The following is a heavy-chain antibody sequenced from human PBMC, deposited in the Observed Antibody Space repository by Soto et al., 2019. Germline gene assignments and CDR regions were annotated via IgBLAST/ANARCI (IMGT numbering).Heavy chain of an antibody. CDR1: GGTFSSYT. D-gene: IGHD3-22*01. J-gene: IGHJ4*02. CDR3: ARDFDDSPSSFDY. CDR2: IIPILGIA. V-gene: IGHV1-69*08. Sequence: QVPLVQSGAEVKKPGSSVKVSCKASGGTFSSYTISWVRQAPGQGLEWMGRIIPILGIANYAQKFQGRVTITADKSTSTAYMELSSLRSEDTAVYYCARDFDDSPSSFDYWGQGTLVTVSS.